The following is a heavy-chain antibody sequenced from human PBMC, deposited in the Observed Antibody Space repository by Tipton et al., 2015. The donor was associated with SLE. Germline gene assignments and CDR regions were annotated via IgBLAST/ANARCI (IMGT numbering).Heavy chain of an antibody. CDR3: ARHFPRHYDSRTYSEAFDI. CDR2: SGST. D-gene: IGHD3-22*01. V-gene: IGHV4-39*01. CDR1: GDSITSSSYY. J-gene: IGHJ3*02. Sequence: TLSLTCTVSGDSITSSSYYWGWIRQPPGKGLEWIGRSGSTYYNPSLKSRVSTSVDTSKNQFSLKLTSVTAADTAVYYCARHFPRHYDSRTYSEAFDIWGQGTMVTASS.